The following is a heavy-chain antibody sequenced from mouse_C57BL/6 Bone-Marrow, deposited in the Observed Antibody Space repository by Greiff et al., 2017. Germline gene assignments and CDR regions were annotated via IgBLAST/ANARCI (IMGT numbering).Heavy chain of an antibody. J-gene: IGHJ1*03. CDR3: AIYYSGSSYV. CDR1: GYTFTSYW. D-gene: IGHD1-1*01. Sequence: QVQLQQPGAELVKPGASVKMSCKASGYTFTSYWITWVKQRPGQGLEWIGDIYPGSGSTNYNEKFKSKATLTVDTSSSTAYMQLSSLTSEESAVYYCAIYYSGSSYVWGTGTTVTVSS. V-gene: IGHV1-55*01. CDR2: IYPGSGST.